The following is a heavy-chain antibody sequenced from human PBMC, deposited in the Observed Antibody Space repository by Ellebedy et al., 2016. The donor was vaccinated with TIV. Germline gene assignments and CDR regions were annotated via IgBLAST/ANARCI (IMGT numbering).Heavy chain of an antibody. CDR2: IHHSGNS. J-gene: IGHJ6*02. Sequence: MPSETLSLTCSLSGGSINNYYWTWIRQPPGQGLEWIGDIHHSGNSHIHPSLKSRVTLSVDTSKNQFSLDMTSVTAADTATYYCARDLGRYGMDVWGQGTTVTVSS. V-gene: IGHV4-59*01. CDR1: GGSINNYY. CDR3: ARDLGRYGMDV.